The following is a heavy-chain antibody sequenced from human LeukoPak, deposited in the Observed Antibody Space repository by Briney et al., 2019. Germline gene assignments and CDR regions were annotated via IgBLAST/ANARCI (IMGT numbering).Heavy chain of an antibody. CDR2: ISSNGGST. CDR1: GFTFSSYA. V-gene: IGHV3-64*01. J-gene: IGHJ4*02. Sequence: GGSLRLSCAASGFTFSSYAMHWVRQAPGKGLEYVSAISSNGGSTYYANSVKGRFTISRDNSKNTLYLQMGSLRAEDMAVYYCARLADCSSSSCRSFDYWGRGTLVTVSS. D-gene: IGHD2-2*01. CDR3: ARLADCSSSSCRSFDY.